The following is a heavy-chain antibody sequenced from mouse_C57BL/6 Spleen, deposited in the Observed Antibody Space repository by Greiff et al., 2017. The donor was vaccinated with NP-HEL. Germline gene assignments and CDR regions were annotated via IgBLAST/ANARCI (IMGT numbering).Heavy chain of an antibody. CDR3: ARGGNYWYYAMDY. D-gene: IGHD2-1*01. V-gene: IGHV5-17*01. CDR2: ISSGSSTI. Sequence: VQLKESGGGLVKPGGSLKLSCAASGFTFSDYGMHWVRQAPEKGLEWVAYISSGSSTIYYADTVKGRFTISRDNAKNTLFLQMTSLRSEDTAMYYCARGGNYWYYAMDYWGQGTSVTVSS. J-gene: IGHJ4*01. CDR1: GFTFSDYG.